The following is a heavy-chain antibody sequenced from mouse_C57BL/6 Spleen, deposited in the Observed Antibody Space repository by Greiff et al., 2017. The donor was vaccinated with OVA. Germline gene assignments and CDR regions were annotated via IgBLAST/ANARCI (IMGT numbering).Heavy chain of an antibody. CDR3: ARDSYDYDEAMDY. CDR1: GFTFSSYA. Sequence: EVKVVESGGGLVKPGGSLKLSCAASGFTFSSYAMSWVRQTPEKRLEWVATISDGGSYTYYPDNVKGRFTISRDNAKNNLYLQMSHLKSEDTAMYYCARDSYDYDEAMDYWGQGTSVTVSS. CDR2: ISDGGSYT. J-gene: IGHJ4*01. D-gene: IGHD2-4*01. V-gene: IGHV5-4*01.